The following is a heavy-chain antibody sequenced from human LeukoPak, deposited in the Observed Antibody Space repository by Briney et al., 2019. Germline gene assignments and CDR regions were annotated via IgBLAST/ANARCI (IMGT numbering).Heavy chain of an antibody. CDR1: GFTFSSYS. CDR2: ISSSSSYI. V-gene: IGHV3-21*01. CDR3: ARDGSGGSYFVFDY. D-gene: IGHD1-26*01. Sequence: GSLRLSCAASGFTFSSYSMNWVRQAPGKGLEWVSSISSSSSYIYYADSVKGRFTISRDNAKNSLHLQMNSLRAEDTAVYYCARDGSGGSYFVFDYWGQGTLVTVSS. J-gene: IGHJ4*02.